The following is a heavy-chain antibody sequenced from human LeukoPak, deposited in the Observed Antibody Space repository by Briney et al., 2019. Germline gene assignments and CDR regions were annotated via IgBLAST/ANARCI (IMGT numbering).Heavy chain of an antibody. D-gene: IGHD6-19*01. Sequence: GGSLRLSCAASGFLVSSNYMSWVRQAPGKGLEWVSLIYSDGTGYYTDSVKGRFTISRDNSKNTVYLQMSSLRDEDTAVYFCVKDRATLSGKQWSVMDVWGQGTTVTVSS. CDR3: VKDRATLSGKQWSVMDV. J-gene: IGHJ6*02. V-gene: IGHV3-66*01. CDR2: IYSDGTG. CDR1: GFLVSSNY.